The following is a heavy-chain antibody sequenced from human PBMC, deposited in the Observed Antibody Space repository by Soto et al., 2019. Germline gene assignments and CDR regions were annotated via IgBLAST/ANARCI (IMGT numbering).Heavy chain of an antibody. V-gene: IGHV1-69*06. D-gene: IGHD3-22*01. J-gene: IGHJ4*02. CDR1: GGTFITYI. CDR3: AREDSSGYRFDY. Sequence: SVKVSCKVSGGTFITYIISWVRQAPGHGLEWMGGIIPLFGAANYAQKFQGRVTITADKSTSPAYMELSSLRSEDTAIYYCAREDSSGYRFDYWGQGTLVTVST. CDR2: IIPLFGAA.